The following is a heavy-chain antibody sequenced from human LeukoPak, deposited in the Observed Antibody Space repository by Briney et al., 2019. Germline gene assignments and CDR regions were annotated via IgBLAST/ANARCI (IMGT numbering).Heavy chain of an antibody. CDR2: ISSSSSYI. D-gene: IGHD3-22*01. J-gene: IGHJ4*02. Sequence: GGSLRLSCAASGFTFSSYSMNWVRQAPGKGLEWVSSISSSSSYIYYADSVKGRLTISRDNSKNTLYLQMNSLRAEDTAVYYCAKEAYYYDSSGHFDYWGQGTLVTVSS. CDR1: GFTFSSYS. V-gene: IGHV3-21*01. CDR3: AKEAYYYDSSGHFDY.